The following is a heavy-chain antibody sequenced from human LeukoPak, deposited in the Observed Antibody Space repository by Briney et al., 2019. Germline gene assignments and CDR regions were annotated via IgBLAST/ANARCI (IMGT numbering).Heavy chain of an antibody. CDR1: GFPVSSYD. V-gene: IGHV3-13*01. Sequence: GGSLRLSCAASGFPVSSYDMHWVRQPTGRGLEWVSGIGIAGDTYYAGSVKDRFTISRDNAQNSLYLQLNNVGAGDTAVYYCTRGIVAFDIWGQGTMVTVSS. J-gene: IGHJ3*02. CDR2: IGIAGDT. CDR3: TRGIVAFDI. D-gene: IGHD2-21*01.